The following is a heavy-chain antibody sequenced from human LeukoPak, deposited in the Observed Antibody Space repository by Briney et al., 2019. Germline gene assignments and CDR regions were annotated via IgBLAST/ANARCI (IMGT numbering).Heavy chain of an antibody. D-gene: IGHD1-26*01. CDR2: IYSDRST. V-gene: IGHV3-53*01. CDR3: ARESGSYSQYFDY. J-gene: IGHJ4*02. CDR1: GFTVSNNY. Sequence: GGSLRLSCAASGFTVSNNYMSWVRQAPGKGLEWVSVIYSDRSTYYADSVKGRFTISRDNSKNTLYLQMNSLRAEDTAVYYCARESGSYSQYFDYWGQGTLVTVSS.